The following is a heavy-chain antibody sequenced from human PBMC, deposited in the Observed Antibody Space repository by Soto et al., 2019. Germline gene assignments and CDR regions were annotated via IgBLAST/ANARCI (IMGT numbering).Heavy chain of an antibody. J-gene: IGHJ4*02. D-gene: IGHD2-21*02. CDR1: GFSLSTIGVA. V-gene: IGHV2-5*02. CDR3: AHFLAMTAFE. CDR2: VYWDDDK. Sequence: KSGPTLVNPTQTLTLTCTFSGFSLSTIGVAVGWIRQPPGKALDWLALVYWDDDKRYSPSLKSRLTIAKDTSKNQIVLTVTNLDPVDTATYYCAHFLAMTAFEWGQGTPVTVSS.